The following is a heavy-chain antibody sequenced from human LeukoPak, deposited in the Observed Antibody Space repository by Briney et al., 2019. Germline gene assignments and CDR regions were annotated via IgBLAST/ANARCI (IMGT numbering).Heavy chain of an antibody. CDR3: ARDLTPVVRGVIKIHYYYGMDV. CDR1: GGSISSHY. Sequence: LPSETLSLTCTVSGGSISSHYWSWVRQAPGKGLEWVAITSSDGRNKYHIESVKGRFSISRDDSKNTVYLQMNSLRPEDTAVYYCARDLTPVVRGVIKIHYYYGMDVWGQGTTVTVSS. V-gene: IGHV3-30*03. J-gene: IGHJ6*02. D-gene: IGHD3-10*01. CDR2: TSSDGRNK.